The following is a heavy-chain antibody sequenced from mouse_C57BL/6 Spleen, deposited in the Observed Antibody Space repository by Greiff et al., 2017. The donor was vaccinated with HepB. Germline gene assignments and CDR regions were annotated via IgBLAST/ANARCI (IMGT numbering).Heavy chain of an antibody. J-gene: IGHJ2*01. Sequence: EVKLVESGPVLVKPGASVKMSCKASGYTFTDYYMNWVKQSHGKSLEWIGVINPYNGGTSYNQKFKGKATLTVDKSSSTAYMELNSLTSEDSAVYYCASHWDYWRQGTTLTVSS. CDR1: GYTFTDYY. CDR2: INPYNGGT. V-gene: IGHV1-19*01. D-gene: IGHD1-2*01. CDR3: ASHWDY.